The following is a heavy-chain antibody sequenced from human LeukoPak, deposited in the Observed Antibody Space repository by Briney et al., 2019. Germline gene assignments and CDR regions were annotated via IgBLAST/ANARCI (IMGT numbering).Heavy chain of an antibody. CDR2: INHSGST. Sequence: SETLSLTCTVSGDSVITNSYLWAWIRQPPGKGLEWIGEINHSGSTNYNPSLKSRVTISVDTSKNQFSLKLSSVTAADTAVYYCARGWGRSGRFLEWLLPYFDYWGQGTLVTVSS. D-gene: IGHD3-3*01. V-gene: IGHV4-39*07. J-gene: IGHJ4*02. CDR3: ARGWGRSGRFLEWLLPYFDY. CDR1: GDSVITNSYL.